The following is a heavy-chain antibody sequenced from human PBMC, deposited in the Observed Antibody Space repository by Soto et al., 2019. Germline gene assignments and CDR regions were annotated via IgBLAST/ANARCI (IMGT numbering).Heavy chain of an antibody. CDR2: ISSSDSII. J-gene: IGHJ4*02. Sequence: GGSLRLSCAASGFTFSDYYMSWIRQAPGKGLEWVSYISSSDSIIYYADSVKGRFTISRDNAKNSLYLQMNSLRAEDTAVYYCARDLGYYDSSGYFDYWAREPWSPSPQ. CDR3: ARDLGYYDSSGYFDY. V-gene: IGHV3-11*01. CDR1: GFTFSDYY. D-gene: IGHD3-22*01.